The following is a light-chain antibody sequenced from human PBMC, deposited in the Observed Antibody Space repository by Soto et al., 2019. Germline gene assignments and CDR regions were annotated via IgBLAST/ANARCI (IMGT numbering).Light chain of an antibody. V-gene: IGKV3-15*01. Sequence: DTVLTQCPPTLPLSPGERSIVPCRASQSIXTDFAWYQKKRGQSPRLLXDDASTRATGSPARLSGSGSATEFTLTINSLHSEYFATYYCQQYYSDTLTFGQGTKVDIK. CDR1: QSIXTD. J-gene: IGKJ1*01. CDR2: DAS. CDR3: QQYYSDTLT.